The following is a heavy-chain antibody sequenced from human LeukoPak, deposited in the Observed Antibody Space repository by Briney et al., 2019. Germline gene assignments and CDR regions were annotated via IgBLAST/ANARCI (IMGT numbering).Heavy chain of an antibody. V-gene: IGHV4-59*01. Sequence: SETLSLTCTVSGGSISSYYWSWIRRPPGKGLEWMGYIYYRGSTNYNPSLKSRVTISVDTSKNQFSRKLSSVTAADTAVYYCARREGRYCSGGSCSYYFDYWGQGTLVTVSS. D-gene: IGHD2-15*01. J-gene: IGHJ4*02. CDR2: IYYRGST. CDR1: GGSISSYY. CDR3: ARREGRYCSGGSCSYYFDY.